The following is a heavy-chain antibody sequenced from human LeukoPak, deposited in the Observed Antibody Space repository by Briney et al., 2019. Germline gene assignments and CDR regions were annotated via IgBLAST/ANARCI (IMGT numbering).Heavy chain of an antibody. CDR3: ARVTYYDILTGPGTWAFDI. V-gene: IGHV4-59*01. J-gene: IGHJ3*02. CDR1: GGSISSYY. CDR2: IYYSGST. Sequence: PSETLSLTCTVSGGSISSYYWSWIRQPPGKGLEWIGYIYYSGSTNYNPSLKSRVTISVDTSKNQFSLKLSSVTAADTAVYYCARVTYYDILTGPGTWAFDIWGQGTMVTVSS. D-gene: IGHD3-9*01.